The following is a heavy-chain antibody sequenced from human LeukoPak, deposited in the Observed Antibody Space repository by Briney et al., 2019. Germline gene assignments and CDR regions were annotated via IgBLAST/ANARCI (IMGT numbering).Heavy chain of an antibody. CDR2: INTDGSST. V-gene: IGHV3-74*01. CDR3: AREARYCSSTSCHRQYAFDI. CDR1: GFTFSSYW. D-gene: IGHD2-2*02. J-gene: IGHJ3*02. Sequence: GGSLRLSCAASGFTFSSYWMHWVRQVPGKGLVWVSRINTDGSSTSYADSVKGRFTISRDNAKNTLYLQMNSLRAEDTAVYYCAREARYCSSTSCHRQYAFDIWGQGTMVTVSS.